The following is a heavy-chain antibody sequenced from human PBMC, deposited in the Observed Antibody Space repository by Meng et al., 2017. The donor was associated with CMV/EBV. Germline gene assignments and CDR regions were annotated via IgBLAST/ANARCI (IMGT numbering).Heavy chain of an antibody. J-gene: IGHJ5*02. V-gene: IGHV3-30*02. CDR1: GFTFSSYG. D-gene: IGHD1-7*01. CDR3: AKDAFNWDLNWFDP. CDR2: IRYDGSNK. Sequence: GESLKISCAASGFTFSSYGMHWVRQAPGKGLEWVAFIRYDGSNKYYADSVKGRFTISRDNSKNTLYLQMNSLRAEDTAVYYCAKDAFNWDLNWFDPWGQGTLVTVSS.